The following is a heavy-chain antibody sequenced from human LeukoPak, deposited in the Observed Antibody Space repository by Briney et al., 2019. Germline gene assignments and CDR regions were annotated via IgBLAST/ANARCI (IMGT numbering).Heavy chain of an antibody. V-gene: IGHV1-3*01. D-gene: IGHD2-2*01. CDR3: ARGGYCSSTSCYALGWFDP. CDR1: GYTFTSYA. CDR2: INAGNGNT. Sequence: ASVKVSCKASGYTFTSYAMHWVRQAPGQRLEWMGWINAGNGNTKYSQKFQGRVTITRDTSASTAYMELSSLRSEDTAVYYCARGGYCSSTSCYALGWFDPWGQGTLVTVSS. J-gene: IGHJ5*02.